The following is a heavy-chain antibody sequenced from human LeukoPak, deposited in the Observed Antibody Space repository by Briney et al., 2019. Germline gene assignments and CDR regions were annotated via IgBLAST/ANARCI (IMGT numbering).Heavy chain of an antibody. J-gene: IGHJ4*02. CDR2: TNHSGST. V-gene: IGHV4-34*01. Sequence: PSETLSLTCAVYGGSFSGYYWSWLRQPPGKGLEWIGETNHSGSTNYNPSLKSRVTISVDTSKNQFSLKLSSVTAADTAVYYCARAPYSSGWYGTAGYFDYWGQGTLVTVSS. D-gene: IGHD6-19*01. CDR1: GGSFSGYY. CDR3: ARAPYSSGWYGTAGYFDY.